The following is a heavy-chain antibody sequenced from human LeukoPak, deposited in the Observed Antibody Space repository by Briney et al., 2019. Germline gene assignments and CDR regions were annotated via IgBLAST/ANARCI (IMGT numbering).Heavy chain of an antibody. Sequence: SETLSLTCTVSGGSISSYYWSWIRQPPGKGLEWIGYIYYSGSTNYNPSLKSRVTISVDTSKNQFSLKLSSVTAADTAVYYCARGDFWSGSNFDYWGQGTLVTVSS. CDR3: ARGDFWSGSNFDY. CDR2: IYYSGST. CDR1: GGSISSYY. J-gene: IGHJ4*02. V-gene: IGHV4-59*01. D-gene: IGHD3-3*01.